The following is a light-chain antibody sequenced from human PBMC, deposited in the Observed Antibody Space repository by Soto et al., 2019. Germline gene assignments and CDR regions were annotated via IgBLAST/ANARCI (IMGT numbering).Light chain of an antibody. Sequence: DLQMTQSPSTLSASVGDRVTITCRASQNIYIWLAWYQKKPGKAPNLLIYKASTLQSGVPSTFSGNGSGTEFSLTITSLQPDDSATYYCQQYNGLPTWTFGQGTKVDIK. CDR3: QQYNGLPTWT. V-gene: IGKV1-5*03. CDR1: QNIYIW. J-gene: IGKJ1*01. CDR2: KAS.